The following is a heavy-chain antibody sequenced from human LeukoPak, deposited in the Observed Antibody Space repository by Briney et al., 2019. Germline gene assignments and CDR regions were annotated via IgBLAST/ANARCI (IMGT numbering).Heavy chain of an antibody. Sequence: GASVKVSCKASGYTFTSYGISWVRQAPGQGLEWMGRIIPIFGTANYAQKLQGRVTMTTDTSTSTAYMELRSLRSDDTAVYYCATRNDLYYFDYWGQGTLVTVSS. CDR3: ATRNDLYYFDY. CDR1: GYTFTSYG. J-gene: IGHJ4*02. D-gene: IGHD1-1*01. V-gene: IGHV1-18*01. CDR2: IIPIFGTA.